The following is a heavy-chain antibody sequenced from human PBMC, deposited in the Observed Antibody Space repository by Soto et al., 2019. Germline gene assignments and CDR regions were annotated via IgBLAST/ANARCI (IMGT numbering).Heavy chain of an antibody. CDR2: IYTSGST. Sequence: SETLSLTCTVSCGSISSYYWSWLRQPAGKGLEWIGRIYTSGSTNYNPSLKSRVTMSIDTSKNQFSLKLSSVTAADTAVYYCARDQRPKGMDVWGQGTTVTVSS. V-gene: IGHV4-4*07. J-gene: IGHJ6*02. CDR1: CGSISSYY. CDR3: ARDQRPKGMDV.